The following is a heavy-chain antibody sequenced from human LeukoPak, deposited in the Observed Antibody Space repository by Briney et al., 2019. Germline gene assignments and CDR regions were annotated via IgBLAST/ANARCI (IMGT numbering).Heavy chain of an antibody. Sequence: GGSLRLSCAASGFTFSNYWMSWVRQAPGKGLEWVANIKQDGSEKYYVDSVKGRFTISRDNAKNSLYVQMKSLRAEDTAVYYCARDWAYSGSLDYWGQGTLVTVSS. J-gene: IGHJ4*02. CDR2: IKQDGSEK. V-gene: IGHV3-7*01. CDR3: ARDWAYSGSLDY. D-gene: IGHD1-26*01. CDR1: GFTFSNYW.